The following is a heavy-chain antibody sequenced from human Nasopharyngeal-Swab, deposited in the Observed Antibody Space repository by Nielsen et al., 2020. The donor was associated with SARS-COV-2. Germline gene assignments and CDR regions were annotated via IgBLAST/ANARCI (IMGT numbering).Heavy chain of an antibody. V-gene: IGHV3-21*01. CDR1: GFTFPSYS. D-gene: IGHD2-21*02. Sequence: GALKISCAASGFTFPSYSMNWVRQAPGKGLEWVSSIRRSGAYIFYADSVKGRFTISRDNTKNSLYLEMNSLRADDTAVYYCARGADAEAYCGGDCFSEYFFDSWGQGTLVTVSS. J-gene: IGHJ4*02. CDR3: ARGADAEAYCGGDCFSEYFFDS. CDR2: IRRSGAYI.